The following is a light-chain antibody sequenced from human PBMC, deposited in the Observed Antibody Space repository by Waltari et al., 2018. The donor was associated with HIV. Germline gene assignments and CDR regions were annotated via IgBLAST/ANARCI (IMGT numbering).Light chain of an antibody. CDR2: DVS. CDR1: QSLKTY. CDR3: QQRNEWPLT. J-gene: IGKJ4*01. Sequence: VLTQSPATLSMSPGDRVTLTCRASQSLKTYLGRYQQKPGQAPRLLIYDVSNRATGIPGRFSGSGFGTDFTLTISSLEPEDFAVYYCQQRNEWPLTFGGGTKVELK. V-gene: IGKV3-11*01.